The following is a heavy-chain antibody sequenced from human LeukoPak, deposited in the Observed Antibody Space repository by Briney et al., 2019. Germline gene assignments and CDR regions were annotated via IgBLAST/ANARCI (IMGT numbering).Heavy chain of an antibody. Sequence: SETLSLTCAVYGGSFSGYYWSWIRQPPGKGLEWIGEINHSGSTNYNPSLKSRVTISVDTSKNQFSLKLSSVTAADTAVYYCARRSGEFRTRRIWQGPTTKNYYYMDVWGKGTTVTISS. J-gene: IGHJ6*03. D-gene: IGHD3-16*01. CDR2: INHSGST. CDR3: ARRSGEFRTRRIWQGPTTKNYYYMDV. CDR1: GGSFSGYY. V-gene: IGHV4-34*01.